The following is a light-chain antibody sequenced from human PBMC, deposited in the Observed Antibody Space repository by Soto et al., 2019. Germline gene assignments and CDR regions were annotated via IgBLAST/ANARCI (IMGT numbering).Light chain of an antibody. CDR1: QSVSSY. V-gene: IGKV3-11*01. CDR3: QQRSNWPPMYT. J-gene: IGKJ2*01. CDR2: DAS. Sequence: EIVLTQSPATLSLSPGERATLSCRASQSVSSYLAWYQQKPGQAPRLLIYDASNRATGIPARFSGSGSGTDFTLTISSLAPEDFAVYYGQQRSNWPPMYTFGQGTKLEIK.